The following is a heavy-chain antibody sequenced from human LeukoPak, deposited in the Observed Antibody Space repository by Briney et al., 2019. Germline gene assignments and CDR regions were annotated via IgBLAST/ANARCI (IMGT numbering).Heavy chain of an antibody. Sequence: GRSLRLSCAASGFTFSSYAMHWVRQAPGKGLEWVAVISYDGSNKYYADSVKGRFTISRDNSKNTLYLQMNSLRAEDTAVYYCAKGVDYYYYYYMDVWGKGTTVTVSS. J-gene: IGHJ6*03. CDR1: GFTFSSYA. V-gene: IGHV3-30-3*01. D-gene: IGHD2-15*01. CDR3: AKGVDYYYYYYMDV. CDR2: ISYDGSNK.